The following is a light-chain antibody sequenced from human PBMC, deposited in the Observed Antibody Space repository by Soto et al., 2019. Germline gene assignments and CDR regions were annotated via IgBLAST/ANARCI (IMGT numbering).Light chain of an antibody. J-gene: IGKJ1*01. V-gene: IGKV1-6*01. CDR1: QGIAKD. Sequence: AIQLTQSPSSLSASVGDRVTITCRASQGIAKDLGWYQQKPGKAPRLLIFGASFLQSGVPSRFSGSGSGTDFTLTINGLQPEDSATYYCLQNYYSFRTFGQGTKVEIK. CDR3: LQNYYSFRT. CDR2: GAS.